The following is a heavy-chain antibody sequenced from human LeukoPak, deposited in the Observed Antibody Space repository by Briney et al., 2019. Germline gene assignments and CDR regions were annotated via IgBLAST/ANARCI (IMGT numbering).Heavy chain of an antibody. V-gene: IGHV1-18*01. J-gene: IGHJ4*02. D-gene: IGHD5-12*01. CDR3: ARALRRYSGYDWNFFDH. CDR1: GYSFTSYG. CDR2: INTYNGNT. Sequence: ASVRVSCRASGYSFTSYGMSWVRQAPGQGLEWMGWINTYNGNTNYAQKFQGRVSLARDTSTGTAYMEVWSLRSDETALYFCARALRRYSGYDWNFFDHWGQGTQVTVSS.